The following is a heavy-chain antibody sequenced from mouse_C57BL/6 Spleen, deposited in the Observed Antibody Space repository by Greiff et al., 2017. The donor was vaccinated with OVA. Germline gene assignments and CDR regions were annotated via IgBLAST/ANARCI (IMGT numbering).Heavy chain of an antibody. Sequence: QVQLQQSGPELVKPGASVKISCKASGYAFSSSWMNWVKQRPGKGLEWIGRIYPGDGDTNYNGKFKGKATLTADKSSSTAYMQLSSLTSEDSAVCFCADGYYPYYWGQGATLTVSS. D-gene: IGHD2-3*01. V-gene: IGHV1-82*01. CDR3: ADGYYPYY. J-gene: IGHJ2*01. CDR1: GYAFSSSW. CDR2: IYPGDGDT.